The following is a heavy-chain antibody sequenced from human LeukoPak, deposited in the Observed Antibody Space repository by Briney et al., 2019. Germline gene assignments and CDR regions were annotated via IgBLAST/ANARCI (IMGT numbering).Heavy chain of an antibody. CDR3: ATVPAGHYFDY. CDR2: IKQDGSDK. Sequence: GGSLSLSCAGSGFSFSNYWMTWVRQAPGEGLEWVANIKQDGSDKYYVDSVKGRFTISRDNAKNSLYLQMNSLRAEDTAVYYCATVPAGHYFDYWGQGTLVIVSS. D-gene: IGHD2-2*01. CDR1: GFSFSNYW. J-gene: IGHJ4*02. V-gene: IGHV3-7*01.